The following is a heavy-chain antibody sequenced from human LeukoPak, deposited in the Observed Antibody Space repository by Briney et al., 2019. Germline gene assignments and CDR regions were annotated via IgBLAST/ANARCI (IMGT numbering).Heavy chain of an antibody. CDR2: IKQDGSEK. Sequence: GGSLRLSCAASGFTISSYWMSWVRQAPGKGLEWVANIKQDGSEKYYVDSVKGRFTISRDNAKNSLYLQMNSLRAEDTAVYYCARRGGVRGFDYWGQGTLVTVSS. J-gene: IGHJ4*02. D-gene: IGHD2-8*02. CDR1: GFTISSYW. V-gene: IGHV3-7*01. CDR3: ARRGGVRGFDY.